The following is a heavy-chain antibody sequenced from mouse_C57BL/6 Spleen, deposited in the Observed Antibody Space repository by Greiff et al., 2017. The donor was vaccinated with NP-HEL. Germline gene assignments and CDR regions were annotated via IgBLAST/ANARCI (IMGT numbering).Heavy chain of an antibody. Sequence: QVQLQQPGAELAKPGASVKLSCKASGYTFTSYWMHWVKQRPGQGLEWIGYINPSSGYTKYNQKFKDKATLTADKSSSTAYMQLSSLTYEDSAVYYCAGGYSNYPYYYAMDYWGQGTSVTVSS. CDR1: GYTFTSYW. J-gene: IGHJ4*01. CDR3: AGGYSNYPYYYAMDY. CDR2: INPSSGYT. D-gene: IGHD2-5*01. V-gene: IGHV1-7*01.